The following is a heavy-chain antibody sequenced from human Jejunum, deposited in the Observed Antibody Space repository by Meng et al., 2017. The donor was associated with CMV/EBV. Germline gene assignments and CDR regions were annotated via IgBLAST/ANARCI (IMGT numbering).Heavy chain of an antibody. V-gene: IGHV3-53*01. D-gene: IGHD3-3*01. CDR3: ARDFWQQGYYYGMDV. CDR1: GVSDRSSY. J-gene: IGHJ6*02. Sequence: GVSDRSSYMSWGRQAPEKGLEWVSSIYSGGSTYYADSVKGRVTISRDTSKNTLYLHMNSLRADDTAIYYCARDFWQQGYYYGMDVWGQGTTVTVSS. CDR2: IYSGGST.